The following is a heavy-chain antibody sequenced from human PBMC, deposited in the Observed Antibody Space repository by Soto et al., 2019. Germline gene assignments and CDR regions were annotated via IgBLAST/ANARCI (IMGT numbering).Heavy chain of an antibody. V-gene: IGHV3-74*01. Sequence: GGSLRLSCAASGFTFSSYWMHWVRQAPGKGLVWVSRINSDGSSTSYADSVKGRFTTSRDNAKNTLYLQMNSLRAEDTAVYYCATFGYCSGGSCYTNRYFDYWGQGTLVTVSS. CDR2: INSDGSST. CDR3: ATFGYCSGGSCYTNRYFDY. CDR1: GFTFSSYW. J-gene: IGHJ4*02. D-gene: IGHD2-15*01.